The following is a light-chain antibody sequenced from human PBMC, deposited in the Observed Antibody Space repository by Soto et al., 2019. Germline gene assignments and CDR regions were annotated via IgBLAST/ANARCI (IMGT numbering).Light chain of an antibody. CDR3: SSFTSSDTLVV. CDR2: DVS. J-gene: IGLJ2*01. Sequence: QSALTQPASVSGSPGQSITISCTGTSSDVGGYNFVSWYQHHPAKAPKLMIYDVSNQPSGVSNRFSGSKSGNTASLTISGLQAEDEAHYYCSSFTSSDTLVVFGGGTKVTVL. V-gene: IGLV2-14*03. CDR1: SSDVGGYNF.